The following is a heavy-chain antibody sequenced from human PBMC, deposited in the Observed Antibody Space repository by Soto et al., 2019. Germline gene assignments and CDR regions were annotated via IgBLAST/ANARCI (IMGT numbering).Heavy chain of an antibody. D-gene: IGHD6-6*01. J-gene: IGHJ6*02. Sequence: QVQLVQSGAEVKKPGSSVKVSCKASGGTFSSYAISWVRQAPGQGLEWMGGIIPIFGTANYAQKFQGRVTITADESTSTAYMELSSLSSEDKAVYYCARDLDSSSSYYYYGMDVWGQGTTVTVSS. V-gene: IGHV1-69*12. CDR3: ARDLDSSSSYYYYGMDV. CDR1: GGTFSSYA. CDR2: IIPIFGTA.